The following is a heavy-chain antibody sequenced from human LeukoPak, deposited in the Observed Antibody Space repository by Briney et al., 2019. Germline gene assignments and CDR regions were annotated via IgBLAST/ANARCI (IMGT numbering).Heavy chain of an antibody. CDR3: VRAAYSSSWGGFAFDI. CDR1: GFTFSSYG. Sequence: PGGSLRLSCAASGFTFSSYGMHWVRQAPGKGLEWVAFIRYDGSNKYYADSVKGRFTISRDNSKSTLFLQMDSLRPEDTALYYCVRAAYSSSWGGFAFDIWGQGTMVTVSS. J-gene: IGHJ3*02. V-gene: IGHV3-30*02. CDR2: IRYDGSNK. D-gene: IGHD6-13*01.